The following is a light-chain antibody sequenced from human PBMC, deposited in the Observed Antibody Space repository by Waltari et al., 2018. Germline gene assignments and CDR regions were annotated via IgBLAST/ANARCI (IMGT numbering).Light chain of an antibody. CDR1: RSDVRGSKF. CDR2: EVN. Sequence: QSALTQPPSASGSPGPSVTIPCTGTRSDVRGSKFFSWYQQHPGRAPKLMIYEVNQRPSGVPDRFSGSKSGNTASLTVSGLQAEDEADYYCRSYAGSNNLVFGTGTKVTVL. V-gene: IGLV2-8*01. J-gene: IGLJ1*01. CDR3: RSYAGSNNLV.